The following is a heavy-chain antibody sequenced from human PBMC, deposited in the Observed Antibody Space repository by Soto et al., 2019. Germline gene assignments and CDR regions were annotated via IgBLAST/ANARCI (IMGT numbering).Heavy chain of an antibody. CDR1: GFTFRTYT. CDR3: ARDQSIAAYYGIDV. D-gene: IGHD2-15*01. V-gene: IGHV3-21*01. Sequence: EVQLVESGGGLVKPGGSLRLSCAASGFTFRTYTMNWVRQAPGTGLEWVSSISSSSTYIYYADSVRGRFTISRDNAKNSLYLQMNSLRAEDTAVYYCARDQSIAAYYGIDVWGQGTTVTVSS. J-gene: IGHJ6*02. CDR2: ISSSSTYI.